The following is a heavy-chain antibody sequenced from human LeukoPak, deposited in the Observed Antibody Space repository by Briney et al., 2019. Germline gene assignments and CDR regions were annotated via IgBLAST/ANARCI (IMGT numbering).Heavy chain of an antibody. J-gene: IGHJ4*02. CDR3: ARVFPITAAAPLGYFDY. CDR1: GGSISSGGYY. Sequence: SETLSLTCTVSGGSISSGGYYWSWIRQPPGKGLEWIGYIYHSGSTYYNPSLKSRVTISVDRSKNQFSLKLSSVTAADTAVYYCARVFPITAAAPLGYFDYWGQGTLVTVSS. D-gene: IGHD6-13*01. CDR2: IYHSGST. V-gene: IGHV4-30-2*01.